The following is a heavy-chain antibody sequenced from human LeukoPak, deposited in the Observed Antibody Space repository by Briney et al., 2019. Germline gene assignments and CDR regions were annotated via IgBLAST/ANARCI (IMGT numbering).Heavy chain of an antibody. Sequence: PGRSLSLSCAASGFTFSSYAMHWARQAPGKGLEWEAVISYDGSNKYYADSVKGRFTISRDNSKNTLYLQMNSLRAEDTAVYYCARDLSHYYDSSGYYYAFDYWGQGTLVTVSS. CDR2: ISYDGSNK. J-gene: IGHJ4*02. D-gene: IGHD3-22*01. CDR1: GFTFSSYA. V-gene: IGHV3-30-3*01. CDR3: ARDLSHYYDSSGYYYAFDY.